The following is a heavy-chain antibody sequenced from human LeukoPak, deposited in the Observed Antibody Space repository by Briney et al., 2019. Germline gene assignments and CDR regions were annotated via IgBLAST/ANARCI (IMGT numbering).Heavy chain of an antibody. D-gene: IGHD3-16*01. CDR2: IRSKVDGGTA. Sequence: PGGSLRLSCGVSGLTFSDDWLSWVRQGPGKGLEWVGLIRSKVDGGTADYPTTVKGRFTISRDHSKNMLYLQMNGLKTEDTAIYYCTKDLPFTAGGVIVHWGQGALVTVSS. CDR1: GLTFSDDW. V-gene: IGHV3-15*01. CDR3: TKDLPFTAGGVIVH. J-gene: IGHJ5*02.